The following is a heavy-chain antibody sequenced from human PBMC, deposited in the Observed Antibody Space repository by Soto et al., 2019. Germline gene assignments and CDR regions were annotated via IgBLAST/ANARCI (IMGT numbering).Heavy chain of an antibody. Sequence: GESLKNSCKGSGYSFISYWISWVRQMPGKGLEWMGRIDPSDSYTNYSPSFQGHVTISADKSISTAYLQWSSLKASDTAMYYCARPSDATVDYWGQGTLLTVSS. D-gene: IGHD2-15*01. CDR2: IDPSDSYT. V-gene: IGHV5-10-1*01. CDR1: GYSFISYW. CDR3: ARPSDATVDY. J-gene: IGHJ4*02.